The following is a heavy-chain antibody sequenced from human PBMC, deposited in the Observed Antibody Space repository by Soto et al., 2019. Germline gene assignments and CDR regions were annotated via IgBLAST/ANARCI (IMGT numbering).Heavy chain of an antibody. V-gene: IGHV3-21*01. J-gene: IGHJ1*01. Sequence: GGSLRLSCAASGFTFSSYSMNWVRQAPGKGLEWVSSISSSSSYIYYADSVKGRFTISRDNAKNSLYLQMNSLRAEDTAVYYCARAGRSSLDAEYFQHWGQGXLVTVYS. CDR2: ISSSSSYI. D-gene: IGHD6-13*01. CDR3: ARAGRSSLDAEYFQH. CDR1: GFTFSSYS.